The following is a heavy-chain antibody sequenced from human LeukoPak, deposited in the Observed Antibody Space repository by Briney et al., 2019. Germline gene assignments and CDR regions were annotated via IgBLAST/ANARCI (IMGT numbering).Heavy chain of an antibody. Sequence: SETLSLTCTVSGGSITPYFWSWIRQPPGKGLECIGYIYYIGSTNYNPSLKSRVTISVDTSKNDFSLKLSSVTAADTAVYYCARRQGYTRVQLERRRGHWGANFDYWGQGTLVTVSS. CDR2: IYYIGST. J-gene: IGHJ4*02. V-gene: IGHV4-59*12. CDR3: ARRQGYTRVQLERRRGHWGANFDY. CDR1: GGSITPYF. D-gene: IGHD1-1*01.